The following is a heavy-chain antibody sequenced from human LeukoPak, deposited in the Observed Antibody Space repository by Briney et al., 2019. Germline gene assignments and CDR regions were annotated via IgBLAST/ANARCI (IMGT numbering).Heavy chain of an antibody. CDR1: GFTFSSYA. J-gene: IGHJ5*02. V-gene: IGHV3-30*04. CDR2: IPYDGSNK. D-gene: IGHD3-10*01. Sequence: GRSLRLSCAASGFTFSSYAMHWVRQAPGKGLEWVAVIPYDGSNKYYADSVKGRFTISRDNSKNTLYLQMNSLRAEDTAVYYCARERRAYGSGFDPWGQGTLVTVSS. CDR3: ARERRAYGSGFDP.